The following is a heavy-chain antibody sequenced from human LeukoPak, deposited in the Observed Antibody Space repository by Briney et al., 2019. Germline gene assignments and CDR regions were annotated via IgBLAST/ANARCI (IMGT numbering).Heavy chain of an antibody. J-gene: IGHJ1*01. Sequence: GGSLRLSCAASGFTFSSHGMHWVRQAPGKGLVWVSRINGAGSSTSYADYVKGRFTVSRDNAKNTLNLQMNSLRAEDTTVYYCARDLFFSDAGYSSGWRAEYFHHWGQGTLVTVSS. CDR3: ARDLFFSDAGYSSGWRAEYFHH. CDR1: GFTFSSHG. D-gene: IGHD6-19*01. CDR2: INGAGSST. V-gene: IGHV3-74*01.